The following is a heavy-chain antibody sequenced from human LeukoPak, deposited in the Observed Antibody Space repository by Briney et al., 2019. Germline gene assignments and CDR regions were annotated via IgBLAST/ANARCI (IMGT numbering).Heavy chain of an antibody. J-gene: IGHJ4*02. CDR2: ISGGGDTL. CDR3: ARPIGYAGTGSYYGY. CDR1: GFTFSSYE. D-gene: IGHD3-10*01. V-gene: IGHV3-48*03. Sequence: GGSLRLSSEASGFTFSSYEMNWVRQAPGKGPEWVSYISGGGDTLHYADSVKGRFTISRDNAKKTLFLQMNTLRAEDTAVYYCARPIGYAGTGSYYGYWGQGTLVTVSS.